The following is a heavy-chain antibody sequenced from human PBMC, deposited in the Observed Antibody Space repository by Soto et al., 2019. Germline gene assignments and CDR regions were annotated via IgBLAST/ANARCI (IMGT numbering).Heavy chain of an antibody. J-gene: IGHJ4*02. CDR2: VHHSGTT. CDR3: ARGVSYRWVY. Sequence: VQLLESGGGLVQPGGSLRLSCAASGFTFSSSAMSWVRQAPGKGLEWIGEVHHSGTTNYIQSLTSRLTMSVDKSGNQVSLELTSVAAADTAVYYCARGVSYRWVYWGQGTLVTVSS. CDR1: GFTFSSSAM. V-gene: IGHV4-4*02. D-gene: IGHD3-16*02.